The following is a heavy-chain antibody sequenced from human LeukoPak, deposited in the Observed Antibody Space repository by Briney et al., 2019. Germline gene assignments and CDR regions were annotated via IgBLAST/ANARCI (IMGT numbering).Heavy chain of an antibody. D-gene: IGHD1-26*01. J-gene: IGHJ4*02. CDR2: ISAYNGNT. CDR3: ARDQVGATVSPESPSDY. Sequence: ASLKVSCKASGYTFTSYGISWVRQAPGQGLEWMGWISAYNGNTNYAQRLQGRVTMTTDTSTSTAYMELRSLRSDDTAVYYCARDQVGATVSPESPSDYWGQGTLVTVSS. CDR1: GYTFTSYG. V-gene: IGHV1-18*01.